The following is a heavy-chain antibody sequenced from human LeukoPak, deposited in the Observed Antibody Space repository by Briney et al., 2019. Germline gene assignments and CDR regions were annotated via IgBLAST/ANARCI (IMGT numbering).Heavy chain of an antibody. V-gene: IGHV3-30*02. CDR3: ANGGKWEPTSYYFDY. D-gene: IGHD1-26*01. J-gene: IGHJ4*02. CDR2: IRYDGSNK. Sequence: GWSLRLSCAASGFTFSSYGMHWVRQAPGKGLEWVAFIRYDGSNKYYADSVKGRFTISRDNSKNTLYLQMNSLRAEDTAVYYCANGGKWEPTSYYFDYWGQGTLVTVSS. CDR1: GFTFSSYG.